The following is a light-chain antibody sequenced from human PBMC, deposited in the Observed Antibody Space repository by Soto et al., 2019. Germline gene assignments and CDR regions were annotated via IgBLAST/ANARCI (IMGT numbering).Light chain of an antibody. Sequence: AILMTQSPSSFSASTGDRVTITCRASQPINSYLAWYQQKPGKAPKLLIYAASTLQSGVPSRFSGSGSGTDFTLTISHLESEDFATYYCQQYHSYPITFGQGTRLEIK. CDR1: QPINSY. CDR2: AAS. J-gene: IGKJ5*01. CDR3: QQYHSYPIT. V-gene: IGKV1-8*01.